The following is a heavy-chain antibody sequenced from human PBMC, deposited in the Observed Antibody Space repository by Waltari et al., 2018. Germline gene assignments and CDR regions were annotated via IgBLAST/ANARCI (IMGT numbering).Heavy chain of an antibody. D-gene: IGHD1-26*01. CDR3: ARVDLSGSYQSLHFDY. CDR1: GFTLSSYW. Sequence: EVQLVESGGGLVQPGGSLRLSCAASGFTLSSYWMHWVRQAPGKGLGCVSRIKSDGSSTSYADSVKVRFTISRDNAKNTLYLQMNSLRAEDTAVYYCARVDLSGSYQSLHFDYWGQGTLVTVSS. CDR2: IKSDGSST. J-gene: IGHJ4*02. V-gene: IGHV3-74*01.